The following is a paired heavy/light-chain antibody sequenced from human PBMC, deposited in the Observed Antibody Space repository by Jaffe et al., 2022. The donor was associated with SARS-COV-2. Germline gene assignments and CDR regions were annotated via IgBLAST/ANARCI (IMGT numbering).Light chain of an antibody. Sequence: DIQMTQSPSSLSASVGDRVTITCQASQDISNYLNWYQQKPGKAPKLLIYDASNLETGVPSRFSGSGSGTDFTFTISSLQPEDIATYYCQQYDNLLTFGPGTKVDIK. CDR3: QQYDNLLT. J-gene: IGKJ3*01. CDR2: DAS. CDR1: QDISNY. V-gene: IGKV1-33*01.
Heavy chain of an antibody. CDR3: ARHARQGGLRLGELSLYPDY. CDR2: IYYSGST. CDR1: GGSISSSSYY. J-gene: IGHJ4*02. Sequence: QLQLQESGPGLVKPSETLSLTCTVSGGSISSSSYYWGWIRQPPGKGLEWIGSIYYSGSTYYNPSLKSRVTISVDTSKNQFSLKLSSVTAADTAVYYCARHARQGGLRLGELSLYPDYWGQGTLVTVSS. V-gene: IGHV4-39*01. D-gene: IGHD3-16*02.